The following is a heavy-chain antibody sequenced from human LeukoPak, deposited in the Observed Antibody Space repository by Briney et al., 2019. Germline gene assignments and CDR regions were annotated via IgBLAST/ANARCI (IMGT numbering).Heavy chain of an antibody. Sequence: SEILSLTCTVSGGSISSSSYYWGWIRQPPGKGLEWIGSIYYSGSTYYNPSLKSRVTISVDTSKNQFSLKLSSVTAADTAVYYCAREKRGTVTQRDYYYYMDVWGKGTTVTVSS. V-gene: IGHV4-39*07. CDR3: AREKRGTVTQRDYYYYMDV. J-gene: IGHJ6*03. D-gene: IGHD4-17*01. CDR1: GGSISSSSYY. CDR2: IYYSGST.